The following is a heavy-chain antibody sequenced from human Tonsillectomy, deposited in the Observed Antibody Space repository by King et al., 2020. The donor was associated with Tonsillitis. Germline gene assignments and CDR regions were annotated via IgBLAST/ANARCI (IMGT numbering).Heavy chain of an antibody. CDR3: ARGLSSTYYDFWSGYWSWYFDL. Sequence: QLVQSGGGLVKPGGSLRLSCAASGSTFSDYYMNWIRQAPGKGLEWISYISSSGSTIYYADSVKGRFTISRDNAKNSLYLQMNSLRAEDTAVYYCARGLSSTYYDFWSGYWSWYFDLWGRGTLVTVSS. J-gene: IGHJ2*01. D-gene: IGHD3-3*01. CDR1: GSTFSDYY. CDR2: ISSSGSTI. V-gene: IGHV3-11*01.